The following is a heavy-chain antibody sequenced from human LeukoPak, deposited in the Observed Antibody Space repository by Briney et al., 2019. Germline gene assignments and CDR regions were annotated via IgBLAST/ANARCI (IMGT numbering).Heavy chain of an antibody. Sequence: GESLKISCKGSGYSINNYWIGWVRQVPGKGLEWMGIIYPADSDIRYSPSFQGQVTISADKSISTAYLQWSSLKASDTAMYYCARRAVAGTDPDYWGQGTLVTVSS. CDR3: ARRAVAGTDPDY. CDR2: IYPADSDI. J-gene: IGHJ4*02. D-gene: IGHD6-19*01. CDR1: GYSINNYW. V-gene: IGHV5-51*01.